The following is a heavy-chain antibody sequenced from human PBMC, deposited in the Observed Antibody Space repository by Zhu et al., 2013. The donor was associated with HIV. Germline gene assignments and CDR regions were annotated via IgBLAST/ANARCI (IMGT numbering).Heavy chain of an antibody. CDR1: GYTFTGYY. J-gene: IGHJ4*02. CDR3: ARVSGVXMRELWYFGLT. D-gene: IGHD2-15*01. Sequence: QVQLVQSGAEVKKPGASVKVSCKASGYTFTGYYMHWVRQAPGQGLEWMGWINPNSGGTNYAQKFQGRVTMTRDTSISTAYMELSRLRSDDTAVYYCARVSGVXMRELWYFGLTWGQGTLVTGLL. V-gene: IGHV1-2*02. CDR2: INPNSGGT.